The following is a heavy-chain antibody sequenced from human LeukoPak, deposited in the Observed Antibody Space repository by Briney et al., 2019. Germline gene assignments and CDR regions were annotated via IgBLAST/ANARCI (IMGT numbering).Heavy chain of an antibody. CDR2: ITYDGSNK. CDR3: AKDTRIVVVPAASPYYYYGMDV. V-gene: IGHV3-30*18. J-gene: IGHJ6*02. CDR1: AFTFISYG. D-gene: IGHD2-2*01. Sequence: PRRSLRLSCAASAFTFISYGMHSVRQEPGKGLGWVAAITYDGSNKYYADSVKGRFTISRDNSKKTLYLQMNSLRAEDTAVYYCAKDTRIVVVPAASPYYYYGMDVWGQGTTVTVSS.